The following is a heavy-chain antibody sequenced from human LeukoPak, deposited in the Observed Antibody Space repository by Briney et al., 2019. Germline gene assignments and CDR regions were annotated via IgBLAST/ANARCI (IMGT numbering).Heavy chain of an antibody. CDR1: GFTFSSYA. J-gene: IGHJ4*02. D-gene: IGHD2-15*01. Sequence: GGSLRLSCAASGFTFSSYAMHWVRQAPGKGLEWVAVISYDGSNKYYADSVKGRFTISRDNAKNSLYLQMNSLRAEDTAVYYCARAYVGSYFDYWGQGTLVTVSS. V-gene: IGHV3-30-3*01. CDR3: ARAYVGSYFDY. CDR2: ISYDGSNK.